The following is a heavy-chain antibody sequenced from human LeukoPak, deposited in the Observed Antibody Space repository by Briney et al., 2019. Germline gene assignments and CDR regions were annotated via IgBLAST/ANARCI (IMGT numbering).Heavy chain of an antibody. CDR2: ISGSGGST. J-gene: IGHJ4*02. Sequence: PGGSLRLSCAASGFTFSSYAMSWVRQAPGKGLERVSAISGSGGSTYYADSVKGRFTISRDNSKNTLYLQMNSLRAEDTAVYYCAKATGGARYPFDYWGQGTLVTVSS. CDR3: AKATGGARYPFDY. V-gene: IGHV3-23*01. D-gene: IGHD3-9*01. CDR1: GFTFSSYA.